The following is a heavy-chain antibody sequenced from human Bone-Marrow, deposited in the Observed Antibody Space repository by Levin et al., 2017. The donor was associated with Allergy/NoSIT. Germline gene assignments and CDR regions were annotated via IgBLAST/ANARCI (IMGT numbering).Heavy chain of an antibody. CDR2: LGPTI. J-gene: IGHJ4*02. CDR1: GFTFSTFG. Sequence: PGGSLRLSCTASGFTFSTFGMHWVRQAPGKGLEWVAILGPTINYADSVKGRFTISRDNSKNTPYLQMSSLRVEDTAVYYCARDRGDCSLSPCQSDYFDHWGQGILVTVSS. CDR3: ARDRGDCSLSPCQSDYFDH. D-gene: IGHD2-15*01. V-gene: IGHV3-33*01.